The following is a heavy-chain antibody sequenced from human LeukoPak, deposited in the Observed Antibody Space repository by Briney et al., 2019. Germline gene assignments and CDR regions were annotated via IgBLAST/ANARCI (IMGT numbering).Heavy chain of an antibody. J-gene: IGHJ4*02. CDR1: GFTFSSYW. D-gene: IGHD3-10*01. Sequence: GGSLRLSCAASGFTFSSYWMSWVRQAPGKGLEWVANIKQDGSEKYYVDSVKGRFTISRDNAKNSLYLQMNSLRAEDTAVYYCARDHYYGSGSYYATSIDYWGQGTLVTVSS. V-gene: IGHV3-7*01. CDR3: ARDHYYGSGSYYATSIDY. CDR2: IKQDGSEK.